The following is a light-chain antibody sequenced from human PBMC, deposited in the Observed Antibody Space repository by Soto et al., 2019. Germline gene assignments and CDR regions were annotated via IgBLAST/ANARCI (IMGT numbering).Light chain of an antibody. Sequence: QPALTQPASVSGSPGQTITISCTGTSSDVGRYNTVSWYQHHPGKAPKLIIYEVTHRPAGISDRFSASKSGNTASLTISGLQAEDEADYYCNSLRVNHLYVFGSGTKVTVL. CDR2: EVT. CDR3: NSLRVNHLYV. J-gene: IGLJ1*01. V-gene: IGLV2-14*01. CDR1: SSDVGRYNT.